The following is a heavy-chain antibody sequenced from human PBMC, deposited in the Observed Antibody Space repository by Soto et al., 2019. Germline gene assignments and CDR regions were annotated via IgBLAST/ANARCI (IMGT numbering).Heavy chain of an antibody. Sequence: VGSLRLSCAASGFPFTNTYMSWIRQAPGKGLEWVSHISGSGTSMYSDSVRGRFTISRDNANNSLYLQMNSLTAEDTAVYYCTRAKQMATILDYWGQGALATVSS. D-gene: IGHD6-13*01. CDR2: ISGSGTSM. CDR3: TRAKQMATILDY. V-gene: IGHV3-11*01. CDR1: GFPFTNTY. J-gene: IGHJ4*02.